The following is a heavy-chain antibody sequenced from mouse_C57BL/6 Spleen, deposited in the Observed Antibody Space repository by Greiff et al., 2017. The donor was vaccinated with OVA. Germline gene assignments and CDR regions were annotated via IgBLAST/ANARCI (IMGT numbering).Heavy chain of an antibody. Sequence: VQLQQPGAELVRPGSSVKLSCKASGYTFTSYWMDWVKQRPGQGLEWIGNIYPSDSETHYNQKFKDKATLTVDKSSSTAYMQLSSLTSEDSAVYYCASYGSSSCAYWGQGTLVTVSA. V-gene: IGHV1-61*01. J-gene: IGHJ3*01. CDR2: IYPSDSET. CDR1: GYTFTSYW. CDR3: ASYGSSSCAY. D-gene: IGHD1-1*01.